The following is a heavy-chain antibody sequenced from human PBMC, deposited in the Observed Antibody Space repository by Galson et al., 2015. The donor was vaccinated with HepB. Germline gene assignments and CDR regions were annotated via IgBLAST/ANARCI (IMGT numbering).Heavy chain of an antibody. J-gene: IGHJ3*02. V-gene: IGHV4-59*01. Sequence: SETLSLTCSVSGDSISSYFWIWIRQPPGKGLEWIGYIYYTGSTSYNPSLRSRLTMSVDTSKNQFSLNLRSVTAADAAVYYCARDFMGGADAFDIWGQGTMVTVSS. CDR3: ARDFMGGADAFDI. CDR1: GDSISSYF. CDR2: IYYTGST. D-gene: IGHD1-26*01.